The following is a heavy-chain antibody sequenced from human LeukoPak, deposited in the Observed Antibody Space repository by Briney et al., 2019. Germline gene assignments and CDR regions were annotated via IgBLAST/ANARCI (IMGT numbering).Heavy chain of an antibody. CDR3: AREVASVVTPVSRWLDP. CDR2: MHSSGNN. D-gene: IGHD4-23*01. J-gene: IGHJ5*02. V-gene: IGHV4-4*07. CDR1: SGSISNYY. Sequence: SETLSLTCSVSSGSISNYYWTWIRQPTGGGLEGIGRMHSSGNNNYNASLKSRVTMSFDTSKNQFFLRLNSVTAADTAVYFCAREVASVVTPVSRWLDPWGQGTLVTVSS.